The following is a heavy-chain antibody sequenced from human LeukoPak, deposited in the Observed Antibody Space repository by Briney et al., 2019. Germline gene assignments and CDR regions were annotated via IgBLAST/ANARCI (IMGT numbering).Heavy chain of an antibody. Sequence: GESLKISCKGSGYSFTSYWIGWVRQMPGKGLEWMGIIYPGDSDTRYSPSFQGQVTISADKSISTAYLQWSSLKASDTAMYYCAAVSVVVPAASNYYHYGMDVWGQGTTVTVSS. CDR1: GYSFTSYW. CDR2: IYPGDSDT. D-gene: IGHD2-2*01. CDR3: AAVSVVVPAASNYYHYGMDV. V-gene: IGHV5-51*01. J-gene: IGHJ6*02.